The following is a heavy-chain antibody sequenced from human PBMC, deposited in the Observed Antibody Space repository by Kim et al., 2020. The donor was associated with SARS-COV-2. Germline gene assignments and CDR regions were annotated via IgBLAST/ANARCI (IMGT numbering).Heavy chain of an antibody. CDR1: GDSISSYY. V-gene: IGHV4-59*01. J-gene: IGHJ5*02. Sequence: SETLSLTCTVSGDSISSYYWSWIRQPPGKGLEWIGYIYYTGTTNYNPSLKSRVTISVDTSKNQFSLKLSSVTTADTAMYYCARDSAWSWFDPWGQGTQVTVSS. CDR3: ARDSAWSWFDP. D-gene: IGHD3-3*01. CDR2: IYYTGTT.